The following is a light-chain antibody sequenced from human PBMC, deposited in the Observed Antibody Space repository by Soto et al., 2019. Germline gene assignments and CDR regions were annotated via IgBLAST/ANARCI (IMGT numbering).Light chain of an antibody. J-gene: IGKJ4*01. CDR1: QSVGTS. Sequence: EIVLTQSPATLSLSPGERATLSCRASQSVGTSLAWYQQNPGQAPRLLIYDASNRATGIPARFSGSESGTDFTLTISSLEPEDFAVYYCQQRSNWPLTFGGGTKVEIK. CDR2: DAS. CDR3: QQRSNWPLT. V-gene: IGKV3-11*01.